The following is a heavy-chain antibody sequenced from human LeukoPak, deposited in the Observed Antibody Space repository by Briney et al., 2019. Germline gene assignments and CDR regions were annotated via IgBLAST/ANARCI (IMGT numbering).Heavy chain of an antibody. Sequence: GGSLRLSCAASGFTFSSYGMHWVRQAPGKGLEWVAVISYDGSNKYYADSVKGRFTISRDNSKNTLYPQMNSLRAEDTAVYYCARACGLLWFGEPPPNWFDPWGQGTLVTVSS. V-gene: IGHV3-30*03. J-gene: IGHJ5*02. CDR2: ISYDGSNK. CDR3: ARACGLLWFGEPPPNWFDP. D-gene: IGHD3-10*01. CDR1: GFTFSSYG.